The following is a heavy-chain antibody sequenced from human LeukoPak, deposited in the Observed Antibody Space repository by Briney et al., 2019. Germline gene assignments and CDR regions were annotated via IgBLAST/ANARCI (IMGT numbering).Heavy chain of an antibody. CDR2: IYHTGIT. CDR1: GASITSFY. D-gene: IGHD1-14*01. V-gene: IGHV4-59*01. CDR3: ARFRSAADHPDS. Sequence: PSETLSLTCAVSGASITSFYWSWIRQPPGKRLEWIGYIYHTGITNYNPSLESRVIISADTSRNQFSLKLTSMTAADTAVYYCARFRSAADHPDSWGQGTLVTVSS. J-gene: IGHJ4*02.